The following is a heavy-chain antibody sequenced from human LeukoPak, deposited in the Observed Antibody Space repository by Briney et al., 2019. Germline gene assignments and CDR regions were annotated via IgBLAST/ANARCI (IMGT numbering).Heavy chain of an antibody. V-gene: IGHV3-23*01. CDR3: ANLYRSGWYFDY. J-gene: IGHJ4*02. CDR2: ISGSGGST. CDR1: GVTFSSYA. D-gene: IGHD6-19*01. Sequence: PGGSLRLSCAASGVTFSSYAMGWVRQAPGKGLEWVSAISGSGGSTYYADSVKGRFTISRDNSKNTVFLQMDSQRAEDTAICYCANLYRSGWYFDYWGQGTLVTVSS.